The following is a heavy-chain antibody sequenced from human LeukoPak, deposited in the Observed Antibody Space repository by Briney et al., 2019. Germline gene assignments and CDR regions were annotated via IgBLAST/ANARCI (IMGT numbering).Heavy chain of an antibody. V-gene: IGHV1-69*04. CDR2: IIPILGIA. D-gene: IGHD6-13*01. CDR1: GGTFSSYA. Sequence: GASVKVSCKASGGTFSSYAISWVRQAPGQGLEWMGRIIPILGIANYAQKFQGRVTITADKSTSTAYMELSSLRSEDTAVYYCARDQIAAAGTGIDYWGQGTLVTVSS. J-gene: IGHJ4*02. CDR3: ARDQIAAAGTGIDY.